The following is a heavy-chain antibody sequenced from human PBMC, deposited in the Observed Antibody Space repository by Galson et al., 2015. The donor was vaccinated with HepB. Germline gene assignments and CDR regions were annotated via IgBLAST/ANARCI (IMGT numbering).Heavy chain of an antibody. V-gene: IGHV4-34*01. CDR1: GGSFSGYY. CDR2: IHHSGNT. CDR3: ARARGTVTGTFGYNGMDV. Sequence: TLSLTCAVYGGSFSGYYWSWIRQSPGQGLEWIGEIHHSGNTNYNPSLTSRVTISVDTSKNQFSLKLTSVTAADTAIYFCARARGTVTGTFGYNGMDVWGRGTTVTVSS. J-gene: IGHJ6*02. D-gene: IGHD6-19*01.